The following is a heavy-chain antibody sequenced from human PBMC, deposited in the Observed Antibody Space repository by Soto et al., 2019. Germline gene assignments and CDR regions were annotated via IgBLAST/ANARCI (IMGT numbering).Heavy chain of an antibody. CDR3: ARDGGRKLVLKHYYCGMDV. CDR2: INTSGGST. Sequence: ASVKVSCKASGYTFTSYYMHWVRQAPGQGLEWMGIINTSGGSTSYVQKFQGRVTMTRDSSTSTVYMELSSLRSEDTAVYYCARDGGRKLVLKHYYCGMDVWGQGTTVTVSS. V-gene: IGHV1-46*01. J-gene: IGHJ6*02. D-gene: IGHD6-13*01. CDR1: GYTFTSYY.